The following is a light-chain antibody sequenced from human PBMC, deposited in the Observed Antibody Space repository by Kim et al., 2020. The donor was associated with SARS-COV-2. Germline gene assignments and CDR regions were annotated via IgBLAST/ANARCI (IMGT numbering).Light chain of an antibody. CDR2: AAS. J-gene: IGKJ2*01. CDR3: LQNYNYPPT. V-gene: IGKV1-6*01. Sequence: IQLAQSPSSLSASVGDRVTITCRASQCITNDLGWYQQKAGKAPKLLIYAASNLQSGVPSRFSGSGSGTHFTLTIDSLQPEDFATYYCLQNYNYPPTFGQGTKLEI. CDR1: QCITND.